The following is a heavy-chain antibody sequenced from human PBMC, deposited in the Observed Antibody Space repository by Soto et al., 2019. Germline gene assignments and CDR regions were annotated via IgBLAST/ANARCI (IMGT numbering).Heavy chain of an antibody. D-gene: IGHD1-26*01. CDR2: IFYSGST. CDR3: ARDGKVSGSATHWFDP. Sequence: SETLSLTCTVSCGSISNYYWSWIRQPPGKGLEWIGCIFYSGSTNYGPSLRSRVTISVDTSKNQFSLELSSVTAADTAVYYCARDGKVSGSATHWFDPWGQGTLVTVSS. CDR1: CGSISNYY. J-gene: IGHJ5*02. V-gene: IGHV4-59*01.